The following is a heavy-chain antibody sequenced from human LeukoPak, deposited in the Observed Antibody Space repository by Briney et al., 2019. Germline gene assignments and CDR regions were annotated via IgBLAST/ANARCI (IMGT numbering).Heavy chain of an antibody. V-gene: IGHV1-69*05. CDR3: ARAGAARPYSSYYMDV. Sequence: SVKVSCKASGGTFSSYAISWVRQAPGQGLEWMGGIIPIFGPANYAQKFQGRVTITTDDSTSTAYMALSSLRSEDTAVYYCARAGAARPYSSYYMDVWGKGTTVTVSS. CDR1: GGTFSSYA. J-gene: IGHJ6*03. CDR2: IIPIFGPA. D-gene: IGHD6-6*01.